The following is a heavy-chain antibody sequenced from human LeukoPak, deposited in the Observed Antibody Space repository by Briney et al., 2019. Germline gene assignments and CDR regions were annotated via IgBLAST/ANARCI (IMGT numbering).Heavy chain of an antibody. J-gene: IGHJ5*02. D-gene: IGHD3-3*01. CDR3: ARDHDFWSGYYRRNNWFDP. Sequence: ASVKASCKASGYTFTGYYMHWVRQAPGQGLEWMGWINPNSGGTNYAQKFQGRVTMTRDTSISTAYMELSRLRSDDTAVYYCARDHDFWSGYYRRNNWFDPWGQGTLVTVSS. CDR2: INPNSGGT. V-gene: IGHV1-2*02. CDR1: GYTFTGYY.